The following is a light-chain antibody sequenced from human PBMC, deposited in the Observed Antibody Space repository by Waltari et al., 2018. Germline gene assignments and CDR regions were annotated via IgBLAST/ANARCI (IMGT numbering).Light chain of an antibody. CDR1: QNVLYSSNNKNY. J-gene: IGKJ2*01. CDR3: QQYYSTPYT. Sequence: DIVMTQSPDSLAVSLGERATINCKSSQNVLYSSNNKNYLAWYQQKPGQSPNLLIYWASTRESGVPDRFNGSGSGTDFTLTISSLQAEDVAVYYCQQYYSTPYTFGQGTKLEIK. V-gene: IGKV4-1*01. CDR2: WAS.